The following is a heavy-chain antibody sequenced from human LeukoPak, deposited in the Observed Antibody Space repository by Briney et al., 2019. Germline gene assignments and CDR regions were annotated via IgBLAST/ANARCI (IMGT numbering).Heavy chain of an antibody. V-gene: IGHV3-23*01. CDR1: GFTFSSYA. CDR3: ARDVEVLDY. CDR2: INGSGGHT. Sequence: PGGPVRLSCAASGFTFSSYAMGWVRQAPGKGPEWVSSINGSGGHTYFADSVKGRFTVSRDNSKNTLYLQMNSLRADDTAVYYCARDVEVLDYWGQGTML. J-gene: IGHJ4*02.